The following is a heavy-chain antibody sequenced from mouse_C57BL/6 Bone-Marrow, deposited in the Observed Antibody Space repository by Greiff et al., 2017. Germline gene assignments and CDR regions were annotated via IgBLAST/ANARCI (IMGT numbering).Heavy chain of an antibody. J-gene: IGHJ2*01. D-gene: IGHD2-1*01. Sequence: QVQLKQPGAELVKPGASVKLSCKASGYTFTSYWMHWVKQRPGRGLEWIGRIDPNSGGTKYNEKFKSKATLTVDKPSSTAYMQLSSLTSEDSAVYYCAKYGNFPYFDYWGQGTTLTVSS. CDR1: GYTFTSYW. CDR2: IDPNSGGT. CDR3: AKYGNFPYFDY. V-gene: IGHV1-72*01.